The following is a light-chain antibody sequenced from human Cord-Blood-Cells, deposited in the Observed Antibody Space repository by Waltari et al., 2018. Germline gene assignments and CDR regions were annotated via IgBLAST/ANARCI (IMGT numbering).Light chain of an antibody. V-gene: IGLV6-57*01. CDR3: QSYDSSNWV. Sequence: NFLLTQPHSVSESPGKTLTISSTRSSGSRAIHYLQQYQQRPGSSPTTVIYEDNQRPSGVPDRFSGSIDSSSNSASLTISELKTEDEADYYCQSYDSSNWVFGGGTKLTVL. CDR2: EDN. J-gene: IGLJ3*02. CDR1: SGSRAIHY.